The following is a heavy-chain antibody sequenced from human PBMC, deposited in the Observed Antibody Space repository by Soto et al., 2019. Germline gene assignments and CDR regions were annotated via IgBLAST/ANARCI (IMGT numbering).Heavy chain of an antibody. V-gene: IGHV1-3*01. Sequence: ASVKVSCKASGYTFTSYAMHWVRQAPGQRLEWMGWINAGNGNTKYSQKFQGRVTITRDTSASTAYMELSSLRSEDTAVYYCATDYGDYAPFDYWGQGTLVTVSS. J-gene: IGHJ4*02. CDR1: GYTFTSYA. CDR2: INAGNGNT. CDR3: ATDYGDYAPFDY. D-gene: IGHD4-17*01.